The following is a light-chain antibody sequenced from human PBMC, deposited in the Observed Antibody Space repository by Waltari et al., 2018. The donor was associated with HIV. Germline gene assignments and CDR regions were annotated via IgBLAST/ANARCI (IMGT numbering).Light chain of an antibody. CDR3: AAWDDSLSGFVV. V-gene: IGLV1-47*01. Sequence: QSVLTQPPSTSGTPGQTVTISCSGGFSNIGSNYVYWYQGLPGTAPKLLIYRDNQRPSGVPDRFSASKSGTSASLAISGLRSEDEADYYCAAWDDSLSGFVVFGGGTKLTVL. J-gene: IGLJ2*01. CDR1: FSNIGSNY. CDR2: RDN.